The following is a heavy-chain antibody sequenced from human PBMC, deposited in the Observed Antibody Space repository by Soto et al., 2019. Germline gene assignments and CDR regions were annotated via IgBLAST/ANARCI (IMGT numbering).Heavy chain of an antibody. CDR3: GREGVEILSPELGNLLDP. D-gene: IGHD7-27*01. CDR2: LDPNTGRT. Sequence: QVHLVQSGAEVKIPGASVKVSCKNAGYSFSAYYLHWVRHSPGQVLEWMRWLDPNTGRTNYAQKFKGRVTMTSDTSISTVYVELHRLASDESDVYYCGREGVEILSPELGNLLDPWGHGTLVSVPS. J-gene: IGHJ5*02. CDR1: GYSFSAYY. V-gene: IGHV1-2*02.